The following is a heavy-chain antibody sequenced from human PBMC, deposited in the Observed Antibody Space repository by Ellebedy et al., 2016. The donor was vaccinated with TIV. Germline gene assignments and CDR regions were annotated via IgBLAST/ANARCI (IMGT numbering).Heavy chain of an antibody. CDR1: GYTFSSYW. Sequence: GESLKISCTASGYTFSSYWISWVRQMPGKGLEWMAGIDTADSYTNYSPSFQGHVTISADKSISTAYLQLGRLNASDTAMYYCARQQGHTAIDYWGQGTLVTVSS. V-gene: IGHV5-10-1*01. CDR2: IDTADSYT. D-gene: IGHD5-18*01. CDR3: ARQQGHTAIDY. J-gene: IGHJ4*02.